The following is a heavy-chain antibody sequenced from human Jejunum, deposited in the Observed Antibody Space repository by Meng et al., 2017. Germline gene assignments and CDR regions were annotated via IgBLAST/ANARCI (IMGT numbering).Heavy chain of an antibody. CDR3: ARTPLYSGSYYFDP. V-gene: IGHV4-61*03. CDR1: GDSVSSDNYY. Sequence: QGHLTGLGQGLVRPSENLSPTCTVLGDSVSSDNYYWSWIRQPPGKGLEWIGYVYYSGHTDCNPSLKSRLSISIDTSKNHFSLKLSSVTAADTAVYYCARTPLYSGSYYFDPWGQGALVTVSS. CDR2: VYYSGHT. D-gene: IGHD1-26*01. J-gene: IGHJ4*02.